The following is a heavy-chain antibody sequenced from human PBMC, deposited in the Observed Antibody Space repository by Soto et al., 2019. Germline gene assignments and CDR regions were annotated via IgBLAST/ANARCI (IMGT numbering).Heavy chain of an antibody. CDR3: ARVAVYCGGDCSKGGGYFDQ. J-gene: IGHJ4*02. D-gene: IGHD2-21*02. V-gene: IGHV1-46*01. CDR1: GYTFTNYY. CDR2: INPSGGTT. Sequence: QVQLVQSGAEVQKPGASVMLSCKASGYTFTNYYMHWVRQAPGQGLEWMGIINPSGGTTNYAQKFQGRVAMTRDTSTSTVYMELRSLRSEDTAVYYCARVAVYCGGDCSKGGGYFDQWGQGTLVTVSS.